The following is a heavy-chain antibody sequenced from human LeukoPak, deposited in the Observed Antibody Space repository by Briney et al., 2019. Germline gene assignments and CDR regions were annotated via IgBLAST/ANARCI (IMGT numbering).Heavy chain of an antibody. Sequence: SETLSLTCAVYGGSFSDYYWSWIRQPPGKGLEWIGEINHSGSTNYNPSLKSRVTMSVDTSKNQFSLKLSSVTAADTAVYYCARLYYDIPIYYFDYWGQGTLVTVSS. CDR1: GGSFSDYY. D-gene: IGHD3-9*01. V-gene: IGHV4-34*01. CDR3: ARLYYDIPIYYFDY. CDR2: INHSGST. J-gene: IGHJ4*02.